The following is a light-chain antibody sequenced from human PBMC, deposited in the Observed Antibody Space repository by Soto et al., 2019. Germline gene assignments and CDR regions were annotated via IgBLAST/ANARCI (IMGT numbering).Light chain of an antibody. J-gene: IGLJ1*01. CDR2: EVS. CDR1: SSDVGGYNY. V-gene: IGLV2-14*01. Sequence: QSVLTQPASVSGSPGQSITISCTGTSSDVGGYNYVSWYQQHPGKAPKLMIYEVSNRPSGVSNRFSGSKSGNTASLPSSGLQAEDEADYYCSSYTSSSTYVFGTGTKLTVL. CDR3: SSYTSSSTYV.